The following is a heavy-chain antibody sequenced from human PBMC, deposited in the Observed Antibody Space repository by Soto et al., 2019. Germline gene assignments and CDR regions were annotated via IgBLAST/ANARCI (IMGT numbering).Heavy chain of an antibody. CDR2: IYHSGST. CDR3: ASGPPFY. CDR1: GGSISSGGYS. J-gene: IGHJ4*02. V-gene: IGHV4-30-2*01. Sequence: QLQLQESSSGLVKPSQTLSLTCAVSGGSISSGGYSWSWIRQPPGKGLEWIGYIYHSGSTYYNLSLTSRVTISVDRSKNQFSLKLSSVTAAETAVYYCASGPPFYWGQGTLVTVSS.